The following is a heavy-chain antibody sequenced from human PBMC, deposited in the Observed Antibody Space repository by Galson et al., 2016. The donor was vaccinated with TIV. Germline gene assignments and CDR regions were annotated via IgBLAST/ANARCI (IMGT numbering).Heavy chain of an antibody. CDR1: GYTFTNCG. V-gene: IGHV1-18*04. D-gene: IGHD6-13*01. J-gene: IGHJ4*02. CDR3: ARDAPYSSSWSIDY. Sequence: SVKVSCKASGYTFTNCGISWVRQAPGQGLEWMGWISGYDTNTEYVQKLQDRVTMTKGTSTSTAYMELRSLRYDDTAVYYCARDAPYSSSWSIDYWGQGSLVTVSS. CDR2: ISGYDTNT.